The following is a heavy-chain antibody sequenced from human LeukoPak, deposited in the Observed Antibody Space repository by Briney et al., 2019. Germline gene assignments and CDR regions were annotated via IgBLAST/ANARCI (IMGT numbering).Heavy chain of an antibody. Sequence: PSETLSLTCTVSGGSISSGSYYWSWIRQPPGEGLEWIWRIYTSGSTNYNPSLKSRVTISVDTSKNQFSLKLSSVTAADTAVYYCARKGRTPRDGGWFDPWGQGTLVTVSS. D-gene: IGHD1-14*01. CDR1: GGSISSGSYY. V-gene: IGHV4-61*02. CDR2: IYTSGST. J-gene: IGHJ5*02. CDR3: ARKGRTPRDGGWFDP.